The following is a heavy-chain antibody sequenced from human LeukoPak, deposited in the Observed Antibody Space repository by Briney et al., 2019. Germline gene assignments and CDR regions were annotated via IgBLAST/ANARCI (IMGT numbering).Heavy chain of an antibody. Sequence: SETLSLTCTLSGGSISSSSHYWGWIRQPPGKGLEWIGYIYYSGSTNYSPSLKGRVTISVDTSKNQFSLKVSSVAAADTAVYYCARVDYDSSGYYTYFDYWGQGTLVTVSS. D-gene: IGHD3-22*01. CDR1: GGSISSSSHY. CDR3: ARVDYDSSGYYTYFDY. J-gene: IGHJ4*02. V-gene: IGHV4-61*05. CDR2: IYYSGST.